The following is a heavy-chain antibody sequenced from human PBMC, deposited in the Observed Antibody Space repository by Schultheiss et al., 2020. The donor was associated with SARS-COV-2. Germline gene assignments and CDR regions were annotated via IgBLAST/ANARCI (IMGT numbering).Heavy chain of an antibody. CDR1: GYTFTGYY. V-gene: IGHV1-2*02. CDR2: IIPIFGTA. J-gene: IGHJ5*02. Sequence: ASVKVSCKASGYTFTGYYMHWVRQAPGQGLEWMGGIIPIFGTANYAQKFQERVTITRDMSTSTAYMELSSLRAEDTAVYYCANPGATHTENNWFDPWGQGTLVTVSS. D-gene: IGHD3-10*01. CDR3: ANPGATHTENNWFDP.